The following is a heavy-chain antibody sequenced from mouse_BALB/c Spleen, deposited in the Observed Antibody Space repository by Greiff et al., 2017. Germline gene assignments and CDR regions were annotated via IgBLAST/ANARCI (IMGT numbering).Heavy chain of an antibody. CDR2: IYPGDGDT. Sequence: VQLQQSGAELARPGASVKLSCKASGYTFTSYWMQWVKQRPGQGLEWIGAIYPGDGDTRYTQKFKGKATLTADKSTSTAYMQLSSLASEDSAVYYCARYYYGSSYYFDYWGQGTTLTVSS. V-gene: IGHV1-87*01. D-gene: IGHD1-1*01. CDR1: GYTFTSYW. CDR3: ARYYYGSSYYFDY. J-gene: IGHJ2*01.